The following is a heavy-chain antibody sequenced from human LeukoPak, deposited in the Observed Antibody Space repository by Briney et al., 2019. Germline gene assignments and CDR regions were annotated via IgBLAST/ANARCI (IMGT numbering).Heavy chain of an antibody. CDR2: IIPIFGTE. CDR3: ARATSYYYGMDV. J-gene: IGHJ6*02. D-gene: IGHD1-26*01. Sequence: ASVKVSCKASGGTFSSYAISWVRQAPGQGLEWMGGIIPIFGTENYAQKFQGRVTITADESTSTAYMELGSLRSEDTAVYYCARATSYYYGMDVWGQGTTVTVSS. CDR1: GGTFSSYA. V-gene: IGHV1-69*13.